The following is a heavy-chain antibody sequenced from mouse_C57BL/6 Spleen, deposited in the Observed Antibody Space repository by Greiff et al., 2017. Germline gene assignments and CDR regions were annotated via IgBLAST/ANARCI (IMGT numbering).Heavy chain of an antibody. CDR2: IDPSDSET. Sequence: QVQLQQPGAELVMPGASVKLSCKASGYTFTSYWMHWVKQRPIQGLEWIGNIDPSDSETHYNQKFKDKATLTVDKSSSTAYMQLSSLTSEDSAVYYCARSGVNWDEVAYWGQGTLVTVSA. CDR3: ARSGVNWDEVAY. J-gene: IGHJ3*01. V-gene: IGHV1-52*01. D-gene: IGHD4-1*01. CDR1: GYTFTSYW.